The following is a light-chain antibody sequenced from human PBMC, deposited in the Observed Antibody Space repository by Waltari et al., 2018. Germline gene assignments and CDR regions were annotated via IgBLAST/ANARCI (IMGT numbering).Light chain of an antibody. V-gene: IGKV3-11*01. CDR3: QQRSKSFT. Sequence: EIVLKQSPATLSLSPGDRATHSCRASQSISSYLAWYQQKPGQAPRLLIYDASTRATGIPARFSGSGSVTDFTLTISSLEPEDFAIYYCQQRSKSFTFGPGTKVDMK. J-gene: IGKJ3*01. CDR1: QSISSY. CDR2: DAS.